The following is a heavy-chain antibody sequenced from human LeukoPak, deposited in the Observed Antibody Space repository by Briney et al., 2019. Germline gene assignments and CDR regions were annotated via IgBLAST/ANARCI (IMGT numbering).Heavy chain of an antibody. CDR3: ARASGYSSGWSPSSGYYYYGMDV. Sequence: PGGSLRLSCAASGFTVSSNYMSWVRQAPGKGLEWVSVIYSGGSTYYADSVKGRFTISRDNSKNTLYLQMNSLRAEDTAVYYCARASGYSSGWSPSSGYYYYGMDVWGQGTTVTVSS. J-gene: IGHJ6*02. V-gene: IGHV3-53*01. CDR2: IYSGGST. CDR1: GFTVSSNY. D-gene: IGHD6-19*01.